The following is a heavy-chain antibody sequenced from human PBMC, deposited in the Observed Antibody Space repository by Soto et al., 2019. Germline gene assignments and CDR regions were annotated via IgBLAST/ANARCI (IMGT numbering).Heavy chain of an antibody. D-gene: IGHD5-18*01. CDR2: IDWDDDK. Sequence: ESGPTLVNPTQTLTLTCTFSGFSLSTSGMCVSWIRQPPGKALEWLALIDWDDDKYYSTSLKTRLTISKDTSKNQVVLTMTNMDPVDTATYYCARIISMGYSYGYIRAFDIWGQGTMVTVSS. CDR1: GFSLSTSGMC. CDR3: ARIISMGYSYGYIRAFDI. J-gene: IGHJ3*02. V-gene: IGHV2-70*01.